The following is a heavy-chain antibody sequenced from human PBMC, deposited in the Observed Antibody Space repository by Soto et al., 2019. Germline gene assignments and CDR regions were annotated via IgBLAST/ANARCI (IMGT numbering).Heavy chain of an antibody. J-gene: IGHJ6*02. V-gene: IGHV1-69*13. CDR1: GGTFGSCA. D-gene: IGHD4-17*01. CDR3: ARATVPNPEAGYYYGMDV. Sequence: PPVKVSCKSCGGTFGSCAILWVRQATGQGLEWMGGIIPIFGTANYAQKFQGRVTITADESTSTAYMELSSLRSEDTAVYYCARATVPNPEAGYYYGMDVWGQGTTVPVSS. CDR2: IIPIFGTA.